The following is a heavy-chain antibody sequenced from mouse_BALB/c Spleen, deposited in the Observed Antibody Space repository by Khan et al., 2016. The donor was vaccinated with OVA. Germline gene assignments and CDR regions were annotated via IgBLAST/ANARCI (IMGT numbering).Heavy chain of an antibody. V-gene: IGHV1-81*01. J-gene: IGHJ4*01. CDR2: IYPGSGST. Sequence: QVQLQQSGPELVKPGASVKMSCKASGYTFTDYVISWVKQRTGQGLEWIGEIYPGSGSTYYNEKFKGKATLTADKSSNTAYMQLSSLTSEDSAVSFCAKIYYGNSYAMDYWGQGTSVTVSS. CDR1: GYTFTDYV. D-gene: IGHD2-1*01. CDR3: AKIYYGNSYAMDY.